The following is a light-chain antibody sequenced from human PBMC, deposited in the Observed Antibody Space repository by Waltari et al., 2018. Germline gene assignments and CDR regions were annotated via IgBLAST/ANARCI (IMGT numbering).Light chain of an antibody. CDR1: QSVISY. J-gene: IGKJ5*01. CDR2: DAS. V-gene: IGKV3-11*01. Sequence: EIVLTQSPATLSLSPGESATLPCRASQSVISYLAWYQQKPGQSPRLLIYDASNRATGIPARFSGSGSGTDFTLTISSLEPEDFAVYFCQQRYNWPPITFGQGTRLEIK. CDR3: QQRYNWPPIT.